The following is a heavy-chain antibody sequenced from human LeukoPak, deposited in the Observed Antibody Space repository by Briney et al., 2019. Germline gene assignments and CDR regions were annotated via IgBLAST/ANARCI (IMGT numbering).Heavy chain of an antibody. D-gene: IGHD4-17*01. CDR2: IKQDGSEK. Sequence: PGESLRLSCAASGFTFSSYWMSWVRQAPGKGLEWVSNIKQDGSEKYYVDSVKGRFTISRDNAKNSLYLQMNSLRAEDTAVYYCARDQYGDYFDYWGQGTLVTVSS. J-gene: IGHJ4*02. CDR3: ARDQYGDYFDY. CDR1: GFTFSSYW. V-gene: IGHV3-7*01.